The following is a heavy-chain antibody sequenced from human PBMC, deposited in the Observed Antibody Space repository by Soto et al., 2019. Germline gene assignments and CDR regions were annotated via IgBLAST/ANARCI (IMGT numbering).Heavy chain of an antibody. D-gene: IGHD3-22*01. J-gene: IGHJ6*02. Sequence: ASVKVSCKASGYTFTSYGISWVRQAPGQGLEWMGWISAYNGNTNYAQKLQGRVTMTTDTSTSTAYMELGSLRSDDTAVYYCARHYYDSSGYYFPLLDYYYYYGMDVWGQGTTVTVSS. V-gene: IGHV1-18*01. CDR3: ARHYYDSSGYYFPLLDYYYYYGMDV. CDR1: GYTFTSYG. CDR2: ISAYNGNT.